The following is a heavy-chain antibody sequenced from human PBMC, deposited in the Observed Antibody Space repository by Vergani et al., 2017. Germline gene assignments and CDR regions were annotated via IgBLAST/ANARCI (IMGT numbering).Heavy chain of an antibody. J-gene: IGHJ4*02. V-gene: IGHV3-30*18. CDR3: AKTPSRYCSGGSCYSIGR. CDR2: ISYDGTQK. Sequence: QVHLVESGGGVVQPGRSLRLSCVVSGFTSSYYGMHWVRQAPGKGLEWVAVISYDGTQKYYADSVKGRFTISRDNSKSTLYLQMNSLRTEDTAVYYCAKTPSRYCSGGSCYSIGRWGQGTLVTVSS. D-gene: IGHD2-15*01. CDR1: GFTSSYYG.